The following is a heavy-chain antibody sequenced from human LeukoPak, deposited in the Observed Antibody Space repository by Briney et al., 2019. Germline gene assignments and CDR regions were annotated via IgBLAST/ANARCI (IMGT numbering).Heavy chain of an antibody. CDR1: GFTFSSYA. V-gene: IGHV3-23*01. D-gene: IGHD3-22*01. CDR2: ISGSGGST. Sequence: GGSLRLSCAASGFTFSSYAMSWVRQAPGKGLEWVSAISGSGGSTYYADSVKGRFTISRDNSKNTLYLQMNSLRAEDTAVYYCAKAREYYYDSSGYYLDYWAREPWSPSPQ. J-gene: IGHJ4*02. CDR3: AKAREYYYDSSGYYLDY.